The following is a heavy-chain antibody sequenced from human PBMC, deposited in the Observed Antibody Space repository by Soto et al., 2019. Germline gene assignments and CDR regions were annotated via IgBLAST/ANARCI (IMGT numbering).Heavy chain of an antibody. Sequence: ASVKVSCKASGYTFLNHDINWVRQAPGQGLEWMGWMVPDSGRTGYAKKYQGRVTMTRNTSTSTAYMELNSLTNEDTAVYYCARGGQFGFGVDYWGQGTPVTVSS. CDR3: ARGGQFGFGVDY. CDR2: MVPDSGRT. D-gene: IGHD3-10*01. J-gene: IGHJ4*02. CDR1: GYTFLNHD. V-gene: IGHV1-8*01.